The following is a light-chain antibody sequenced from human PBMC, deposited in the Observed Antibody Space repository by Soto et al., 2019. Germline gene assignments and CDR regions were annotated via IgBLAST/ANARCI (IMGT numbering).Light chain of an antibody. CDR1: QGIGST. J-gene: IGKJ4*01. CDR3: QHYSTWPLT. V-gene: IGKV3-15*01. Sequence: EIVITQSPATLSVSPGEGVTLSCRASQGIGSTLAWYQQKPGQTPRLLIYGASTRDTDVPARFSGSGSGTDFTLTINGLQSEDFAVYYCQHYSTWPLTFGGGTKVESK. CDR2: GAS.